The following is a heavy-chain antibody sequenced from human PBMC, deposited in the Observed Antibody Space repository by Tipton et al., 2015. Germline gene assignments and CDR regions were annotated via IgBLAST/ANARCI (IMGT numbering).Heavy chain of an antibody. CDR2: IYYSGST. V-gene: IGHV4-30-4*08. CDR1: GGSISHYY. D-gene: IGHD3-3*01. Sequence: TLSLTCTVSGGSISHYYWSWIRQPPGKGLEWIGYIYYSGSTYYNPSLKSRVTISVDTSKNQFSLKLSSVTAADTAVYYCARTYYDFWSVFEYWGQGTLVTVSS. J-gene: IGHJ4*02. CDR3: ARTYYDFWSVFEY.